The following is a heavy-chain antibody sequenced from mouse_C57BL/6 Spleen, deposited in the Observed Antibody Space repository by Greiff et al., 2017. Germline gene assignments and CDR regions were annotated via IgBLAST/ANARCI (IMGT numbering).Heavy chain of an antibody. CDR3: ASGYDGYYAWFAY. Sequence: VQLQQSVAELVRPGASVKLSCTASGFNIKNTYMHWVKQRPEQGLEWIGRIDPANGNTKYAPKFQGKATITADPSSNTAYLKLSSLASEDTAIYYCASGYDGYYAWFAYWGQGTLVTVSA. CDR2: IDPANGNT. V-gene: IGHV14-3*01. D-gene: IGHD2-3*01. CDR1: GFNIKNTY. J-gene: IGHJ3*01.